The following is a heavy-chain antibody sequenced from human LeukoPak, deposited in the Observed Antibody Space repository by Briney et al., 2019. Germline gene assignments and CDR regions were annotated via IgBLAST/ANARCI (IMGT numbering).Heavy chain of an antibody. CDR1: GFTFSSYA. CDR2: VSITGGSA. CDR3: AKGGSSWSRNWFDP. D-gene: IGHD6-13*01. Sequence: GGSLRLSCAASGFTFSSYAMNWVRQAPGKGLEWVSTVSITGGSAYYADSVKGRFTISRDNSNNMLYLQINSLRAEDTALYYCAKGGSSWSRNWFDPWGQGTLVTVSS. J-gene: IGHJ5*02. V-gene: IGHV3-23*01.